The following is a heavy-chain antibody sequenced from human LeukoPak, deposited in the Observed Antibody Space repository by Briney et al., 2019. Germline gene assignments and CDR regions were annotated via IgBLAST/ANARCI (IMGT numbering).Heavy chain of an antibody. J-gene: IGHJ4*02. CDR1: GFTFSSYA. D-gene: IGHD1-1*01. V-gene: IGHV3-30-3*01. CDR2: ISYDGSNK. CDR3: ARELDYFDY. Sequence: GRSLRLSCAASGFTFSSYAMHWDRQAPGKGLEWVAVISYDGSNKYYADSVKGRFTISRDNSKNTLYLQMNSLRAEDTAVYYCARELDYFDYWGQGTLVTVSS.